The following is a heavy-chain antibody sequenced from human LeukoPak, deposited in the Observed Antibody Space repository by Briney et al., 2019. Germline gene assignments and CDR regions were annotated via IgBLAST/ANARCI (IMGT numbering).Heavy chain of an antibody. D-gene: IGHD3-9*01. CDR1: GFTFSSYW. Sequence: PGGSLRLSCAASGFTFSSYWMSWVRQAPGKGLEWVANIKQDGSEKYYVDSVKGRFTISRDNANNSLYLQMNSLSAEDTAVYYCARNSKLRYFDWFDYWGQGTLVTVSS. V-gene: IGHV3-7*01. CDR2: IKQDGSEK. CDR3: ARNSKLRYFDWFDY. J-gene: IGHJ4*02.